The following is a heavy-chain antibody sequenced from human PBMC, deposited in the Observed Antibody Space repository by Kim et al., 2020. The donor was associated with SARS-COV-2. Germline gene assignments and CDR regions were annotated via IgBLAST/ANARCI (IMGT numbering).Heavy chain of an antibody. J-gene: IGHJ6*01. CDR1: GFTFDTYA. V-gene: IGHV3-23*01. D-gene: IGHD2-21*02. CDR2: ISSGGVNN. CDR3: AKRLIIAGDIYFYYYAM. Sequence: GGSLRLSCVASGFTFDTYAMRWVRQAPGKGLEWVSNISSGGVNNYYADSVRGRFTISRDNSKHTLYLQMNRLIDEDPALYYCAKRLIIAGDIYFYYYAM.